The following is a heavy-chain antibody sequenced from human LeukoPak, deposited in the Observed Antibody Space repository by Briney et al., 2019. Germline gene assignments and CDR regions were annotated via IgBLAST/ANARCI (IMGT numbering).Heavy chain of an antibody. CDR2: IDPSDSYT. CDR1: GYSFTSYW. V-gene: IGHV5-10-1*01. Sequence: GESLKISCKGSGYSFTSYWTSWVRQMPGKGLEWMGRIDPSDSYTNYSPSFRGHVTISADKSISTAYLQWSSLKASDTAMYYCARNMVRGVIRGDYWGQGTLVTVSS. CDR3: ARNMVRGVIRGDY. D-gene: IGHD3-10*01. J-gene: IGHJ4*02.